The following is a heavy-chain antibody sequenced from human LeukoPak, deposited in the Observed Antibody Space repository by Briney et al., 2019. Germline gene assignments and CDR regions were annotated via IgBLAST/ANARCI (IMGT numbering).Heavy chain of an antibody. J-gene: IGHJ3*02. V-gene: IGHV1-69*13. CDR3: ARFPSEYCSSTSCYGDAFDI. Sequence: SVNVSCKASGGTFSSYAISWTRQAPGQGLEWMRGIIPIFRTANYAQKFQGRVTITADESTSTAYMELSSLGAEDTAVYYCARFPSEYCSSTSCYGDAFDIWGQGTMVTVS. CDR2: IIPIFRTA. CDR1: GGTFSSYA. D-gene: IGHD2-2*01.